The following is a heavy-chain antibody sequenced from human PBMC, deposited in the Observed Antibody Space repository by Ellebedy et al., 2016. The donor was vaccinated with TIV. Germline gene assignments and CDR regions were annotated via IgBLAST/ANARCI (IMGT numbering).Heavy chain of an antibody. V-gene: IGHV1-18*01. J-gene: IGHJ4*02. CDR2: ISAYNGNT. D-gene: IGHD1-26*01. Sequence: AASVKVSCKASGYTFKSYGITWVRQAPGQGLEGVGWISAYNGNTEYAQKLHGRVTMTTDISTSTAYMDLTSLTSDDTAVYYCVRSWYSGSFYFDYWGQGTLVTVSS. CDR3: VRSWYSGSFYFDY. CDR1: GYTFKSYG.